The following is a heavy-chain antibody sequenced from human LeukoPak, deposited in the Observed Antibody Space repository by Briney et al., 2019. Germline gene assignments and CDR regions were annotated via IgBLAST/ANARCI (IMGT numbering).Heavy chain of an antibody. D-gene: IGHD3-22*01. V-gene: IGHV1-18*01. CDR1: GYTFTSYG. J-gene: IGHJ5*02. CDR2: ISAYNGNT. CDR3: ARDHYYDSSGETFDP. Sequence: ASVKVSCKASGYTFTSYGISWVRQAPGQGLEWMGWISAYNGNTNYAQKLQGRVTMTTDTSTSTAYMELRSLRSDDTAVYYCARDHYYDSSGETFDPWGQGTLVTVSS.